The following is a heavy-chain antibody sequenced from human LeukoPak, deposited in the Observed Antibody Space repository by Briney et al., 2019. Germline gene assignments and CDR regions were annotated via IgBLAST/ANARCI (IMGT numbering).Heavy chain of an antibody. D-gene: IGHD3-22*01. V-gene: IGHV3-30*18. CDR1: GFTFSSYG. J-gene: IGHJ4*02. CDR2: ISYDGSNK. Sequence: GGSLRLSCAASGFTFSSYGMHWVRQAPGKGLEWVAVISYDGSNKYYADSVKGRFTISRDNSKNTLYLQMNSLRAEDTAVYYCAKERSYYDSSGYLDYRGQGTLVTVSS. CDR3: AKERSYYDSSGYLDY.